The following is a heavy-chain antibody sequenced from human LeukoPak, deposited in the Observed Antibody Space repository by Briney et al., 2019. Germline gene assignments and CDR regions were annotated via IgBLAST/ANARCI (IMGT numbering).Heavy chain of an antibody. D-gene: IGHD4-17*01. Sequence: PGGSLRLSCAASGFTFSSYWMTWVRQAPGKGLEWVANIKQDGSEKYYVDSVKGRFTISGDNAKNSLYLQMDSLRAEDTAMYFCARDRGWGLRFLDYWGQGTLVTVSS. CDR2: IKQDGSEK. CDR1: GFTFSSYW. J-gene: IGHJ4*02. V-gene: IGHV3-7*01. CDR3: ARDRGWGLRFLDY.